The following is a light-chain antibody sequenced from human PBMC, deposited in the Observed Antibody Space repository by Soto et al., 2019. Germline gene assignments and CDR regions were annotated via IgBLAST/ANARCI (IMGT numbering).Light chain of an antibody. J-gene: IGLJ1*01. CDR2: GVT. Sequence: QSALTQPPSASGSPGQSVTISCTGTSSDVGGYNYVSWYQLHPGKAPKLMIYGVTKRPSGVPDRFSGSKSGNMASLTVSGLQAEDEADYYCSSYAGSNNYVFGTGTKLTVL. CDR1: SSDVGGYNY. V-gene: IGLV2-8*01. CDR3: SSYAGSNNYV.